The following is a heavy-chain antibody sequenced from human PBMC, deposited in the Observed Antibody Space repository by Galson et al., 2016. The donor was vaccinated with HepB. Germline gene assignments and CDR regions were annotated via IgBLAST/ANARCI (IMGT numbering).Heavy chain of an antibody. Sequence: ETLSLTCGVYGGSFSGFHWSWIRQPPGKGLEWIGEIDHGGGTNYNPSLESRVAISVDTSKNQFSLKLSSLTAADTALYFCARGGPSHTGSYWEACDIWGQGTMVTVSS. CDR3: ARGGPSHTGSYWEACDI. D-gene: IGHD1-26*01. J-gene: IGHJ3*02. V-gene: IGHV4-34*01. CDR1: GGSFSGFH. CDR2: IDHGGGT.